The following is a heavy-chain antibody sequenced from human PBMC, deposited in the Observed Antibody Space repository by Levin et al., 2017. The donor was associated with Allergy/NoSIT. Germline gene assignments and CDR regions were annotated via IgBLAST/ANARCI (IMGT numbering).Heavy chain of an antibody. CDR2: INSDGRTT. CDR1: GFSFNEYW. D-gene: IGHD2-2*01. J-gene: IGHJ6*02. Sequence: GGSLRLSCAASGFSFNEYWMHWVRQAPGKGLVWVSRINSDGRTTDYADSVKGRFTISRDNAKNTLFLQMDSLRAEDTAVYYCVREGGRSRTSPLNYHYSGLDVWGQGTTVTVPS. CDR3: VREGGRSRTSPLNYHYSGLDV. V-gene: IGHV3-74*01.